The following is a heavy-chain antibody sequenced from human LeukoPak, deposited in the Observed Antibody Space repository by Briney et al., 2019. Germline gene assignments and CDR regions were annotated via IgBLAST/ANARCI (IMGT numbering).Heavy chain of an antibody. V-gene: IGHV3-23*01. CDR2: ISGSGGST. D-gene: IGHD4-17*01. CDR3: AKDDYGDYGRWFDP. Sequence: GGSPRLSCSASGFTFSSYAMSWVRQAPGKGLEWVSAISGSGGSTYYADSVKGRFTISRDNSKNTLYLQMNSLRAEDTAVYYCAKDDYGDYGRWFDPWGQGTLVTVSS. CDR1: GFTFSSYA. J-gene: IGHJ5*02.